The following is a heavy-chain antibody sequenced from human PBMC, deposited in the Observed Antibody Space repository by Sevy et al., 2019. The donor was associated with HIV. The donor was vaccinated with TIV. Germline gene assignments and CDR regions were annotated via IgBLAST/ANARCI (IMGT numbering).Heavy chain of an antibody. Sequence: ASVKVSCKASGYTFISYGITWVRQAPGQGLEWVGWISAYDGNTNYAQKLQGRVTMTTDTSTSTAYMELRSLRSDDTAVYYCARVTSGWLVEGWAFDIWGQGTMVTVSS. V-gene: IGHV1-18*01. D-gene: IGHD6-19*01. CDR1: GYTFISYG. CDR2: ISAYDGNT. J-gene: IGHJ3*02. CDR3: ARVTSGWLVEGWAFDI.